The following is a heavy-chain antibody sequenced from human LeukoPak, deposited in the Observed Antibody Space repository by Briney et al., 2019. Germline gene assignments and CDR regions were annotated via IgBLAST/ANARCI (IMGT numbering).Heavy chain of an antibody. CDR3: ARGVVVTAFDY. Sequence: ASGKVSCKASGYTFTSYAMHWVRQAPGQRLEWMGWINAGNGNTKYSQKFQGRVTITRDTSASTAYMELSSLRSEDTAVYYCARGVVVTAFDYWGQGTLVTVSS. V-gene: IGHV1-3*01. CDR1: GYTFTSYA. J-gene: IGHJ4*02. D-gene: IGHD3-22*01. CDR2: INAGNGNT.